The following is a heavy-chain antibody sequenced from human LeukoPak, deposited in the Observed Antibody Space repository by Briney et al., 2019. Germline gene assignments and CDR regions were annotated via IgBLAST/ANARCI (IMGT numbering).Heavy chain of an antibody. CDR2: IYYSGYT. Sequence: SETLSLTCTVSGDSISSYYWSWIRQPPGKGLEWIGYIYYSGYTNYNPSLKSRVTISVDTSKNQFSLKLRSVTAADTAVYYCARETSQKGAHYMDVWGKGTTVTISS. J-gene: IGHJ6*03. CDR1: GDSISSYY. CDR3: ARETSQKGAHYMDV. V-gene: IGHV4-59*01. D-gene: IGHD3-16*01.